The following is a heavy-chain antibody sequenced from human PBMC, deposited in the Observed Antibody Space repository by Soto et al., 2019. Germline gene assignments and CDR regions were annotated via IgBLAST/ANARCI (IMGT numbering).Heavy chain of an antibody. V-gene: IGHV4-30-4*01. D-gene: IGHD1-26*01. CDR1: GASISSGDYS. CDR2: IYYIGST. CDR3: ARMGFTCGTASV. J-gene: IGHJ4*02. Sequence: PSETLSLTRSVSGASISSGDYSWSWIRQAPGKGLEWMGHIYYIGSTHYKASLKSRVTISVDTSKTQFSLNLTSVTAADTALYYCARMGFTCGTASVWGQGTQVTVSS.